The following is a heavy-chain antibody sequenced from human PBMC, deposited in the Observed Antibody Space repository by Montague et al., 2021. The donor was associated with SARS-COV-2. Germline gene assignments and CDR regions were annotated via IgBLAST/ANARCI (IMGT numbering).Heavy chain of an antibody. D-gene: IGHD6-13*01. V-gene: IGHV4-59*08. CDR3: ARAQQLVLSWAGKGFDY. CDR2: IYYSGTT. Sequence: SETLSLTCTVSGGSISSYYWSWIRQPPGKGLEWIGYIYYSGTTNYNPSLKSRVTISVDTSKNQFSLKLSSVTAADTAVYYCARAQQLVLSWAGKGFDYWGQGTLVTVSS. CDR1: GGSISSYY. J-gene: IGHJ4*02.